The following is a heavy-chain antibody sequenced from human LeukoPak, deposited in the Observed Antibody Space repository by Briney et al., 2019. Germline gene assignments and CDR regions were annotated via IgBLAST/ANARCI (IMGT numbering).Heavy chain of an antibody. CDR3: ARDSPVWYYFDY. CDR2: MYYSGST. J-gene: IGHJ4*02. CDR1: GGSISSYY. D-gene: IGHD3-16*01. Sequence: PSETLSLTCTVSGGSISSYYWSWVRQPPGKGLEWIGYMYYSGSTNYNPSLKSRVTISVDTSKNQFSLKLSSVTAADTAVYYCARDSPVWYYFDYWGQGTLVTVSS. V-gene: IGHV4-59*01.